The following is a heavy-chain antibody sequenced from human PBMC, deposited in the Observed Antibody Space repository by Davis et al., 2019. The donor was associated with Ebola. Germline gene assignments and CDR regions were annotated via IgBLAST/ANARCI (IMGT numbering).Heavy chain of an antibody. CDR2: IYYSGST. J-gene: IGHJ4*02. CDR1: GGSISSGGYY. V-gene: IGHV4-61*08. CDR3: AAHGSLSVLDY. Sequence: PSETLSLTCTVSGGSISSGGYYWSWIRQPPGKGLEWIGYIYYSGSTNYNPSLKSRVTISVDTSKNQFSLKLSSVTAADTAVYYCAAHGSLSVLDYWGQGTLVTVSS. D-gene: IGHD1-26*01.